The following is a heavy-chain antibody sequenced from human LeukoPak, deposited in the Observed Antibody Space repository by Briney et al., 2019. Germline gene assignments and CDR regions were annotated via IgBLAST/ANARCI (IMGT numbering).Heavy chain of an antibody. D-gene: IGHD3-9*01. V-gene: IGHV3-33*01. CDR2: IWYDGSNK. CDR1: GFTFSSYG. J-gene: IGHJ6*04. CDR3: ARDRSIYYDILTGYPASYGMDV. Sequence: GGSLRLSCAASGFTFSSYGMHWVRQAPGKGLEWVAAIWYDGSNKYYADPVKGRFTISRDNSKNTLYLQMNSLRAEDTAAYYCARDRSIYYDILTGYPASYGMDVWGKGTTVTVSS.